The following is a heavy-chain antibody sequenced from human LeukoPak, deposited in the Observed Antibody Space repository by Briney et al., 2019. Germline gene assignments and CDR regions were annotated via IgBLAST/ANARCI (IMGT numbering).Heavy chain of an antibody. V-gene: IGHV3-30*04. J-gene: IGHJ4*02. CDR3: ARDDY. CDR1: GYTFTGYY. Sequence: SCKASGYTFTGYYIHWVRQAPGKGLEWVAIISYDGTNKYYGDSVKGRFTISRDNSKNTLYLQMNSLSTEDTAVYYCARDDYWGQGTLVTVSS. CDR2: ISYDGTNK.